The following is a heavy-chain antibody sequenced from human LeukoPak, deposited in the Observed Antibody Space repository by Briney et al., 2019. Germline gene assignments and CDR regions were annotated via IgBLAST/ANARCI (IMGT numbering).Heavy chain of an antibody. J-gene: IGHJ4*02. V-gene: IGHV4-59*01. CDR3: ARGDYGDFHSFDFDY. CDR1: GGSISSYY. D-gene: IGHD4-17*01. CDR2: IYYSGST. Sequence: SETLSLTCTVSGGSISSYYWSWIRQPPGKGLEWIGYIYYSGSTNYNPSLKSRVTISVDTSKNQFSLKLSSVTAADTAVYYCARGDYGDFHSFDFDYWGQGTLVTVSS.